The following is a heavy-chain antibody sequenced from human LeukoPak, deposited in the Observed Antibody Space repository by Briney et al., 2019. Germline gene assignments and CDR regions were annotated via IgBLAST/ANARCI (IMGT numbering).Heavy chain of an antibody. CDR3: ANQSPPFELLQIGYFDF. J-gene: IGHJ4*02. V-gene: IGHV3-30*02. CDR1: GFTFSSYV. D-gene: IGHD1-26*01. Sequence: GGPLRLSCSASGFTFSSYVMHSVRQAPGKGLEWVPFIRYDESNKYDADSLKGQFTSPRDNSKNTLYLQMNSLRAEDTAVYYCANQSPPFELLQIGYFDFWGQGTLVTVSS. CDR2: IRYDESNK.